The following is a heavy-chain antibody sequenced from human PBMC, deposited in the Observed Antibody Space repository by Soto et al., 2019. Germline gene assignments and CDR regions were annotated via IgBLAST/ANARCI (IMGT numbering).Heavy chain of an antibody. CDR3: AKDEQDIVVVPAAMLGGSAPDY. J-gene: IGHJ4*02. D-gene: IGHD2-2*01. V-gene: IGHV3-23*01. CDR1: GFTFSSYA. Sequence: GGSLRLSCAASGFTFSSYAMSWVRQAPGKGLEWVSAISGSGGSTYYADSVKGRFTISRDNSKNTLYLQMNSLRAEDTAVYYCAKDEQDIVVVPAAMLGGSAPDYWGQGTLVTVSS. CDR2: ISGSGGST.